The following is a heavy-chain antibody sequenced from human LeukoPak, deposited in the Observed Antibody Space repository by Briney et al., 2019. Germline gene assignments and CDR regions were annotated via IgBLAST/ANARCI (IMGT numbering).Heavy chain of an antibody. Sequence: GGSLRLSCAASGFTFSDYEMNWVRQAPGKGLEWISYISSRGTIYYADSVKGRFTTSRDNARNSLYLRMNSLTAEDTALYYCTRDLEGGGSYVDWGQGTLVTVSS. V-gene: IGHV3-69-1*01. CDR1: GFTFSDYE. CDR3: TRDLEGGGSYVD. D-gene: IGHD1-26*01. CDR2: ISSRGTI. J-gene: IGHJ4*02.